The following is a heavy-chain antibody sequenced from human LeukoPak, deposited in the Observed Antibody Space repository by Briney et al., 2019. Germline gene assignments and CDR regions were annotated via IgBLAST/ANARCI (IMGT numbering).Heavy chain of an antibody. CDR1: GFTFSRHW. Sequence: TGGSLRLSCAASGFTFSRHWMHWVRQTPGKGLVWVSRIKNDGSSTTYADSVKGRFTISRDNTKNTLYLEMNSLRAEATAVYYCGRDLGWNQVDYWGQGTLVTVSS. CDR2: IKNDGSST. J-gene: IGHJ4*02. CDR3: GRDLGWNQVDY. V-gene: IGHV3-74*01. D-gene: IGHD1-1*01.